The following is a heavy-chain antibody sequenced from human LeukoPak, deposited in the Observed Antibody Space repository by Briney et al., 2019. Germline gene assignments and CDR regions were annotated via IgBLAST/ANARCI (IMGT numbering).Heavy chain of an antibody. CDR2: ISSSGGST. D-gene: IGHD6-13*01. Sequence: GGSLRLSCAASGFTFGTYAMSWVRQAPGKGLEWVSAISSSGGSTYYADSVKGRFTISRDNSKNTLYLQMNSLRAEDTAVYYCAKYCGYSSSWYKLGFDYWGQGTLVTVSS. V-gene: IGHV3-23*01. CDR3: AKYCGYSSSWYKLGFDY. CDR1: GFTFGTYA. J-gene: IGHJ4*02.